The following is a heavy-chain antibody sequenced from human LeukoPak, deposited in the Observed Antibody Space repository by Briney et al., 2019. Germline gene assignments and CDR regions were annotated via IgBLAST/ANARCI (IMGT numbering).Heavy chain of an antibody. CDR1: GFTFSTYI. J-gene: IGHJ4*02. Sequence: GGSLRLSCAASGFTFSTYIMNWVRQAPGKGLEWVAVISYDGSNIYYADSVKGRFTISRDNSKSTLYLQMNSLRAEDTAVYYCASISGASWGDYWGQGTLVTVSS. CDR3: ASISGASWGDY. D-gene: IGHD3-16*01. CDR2: ISYDGSNI. V-gene: IGHV3-30-3*01.